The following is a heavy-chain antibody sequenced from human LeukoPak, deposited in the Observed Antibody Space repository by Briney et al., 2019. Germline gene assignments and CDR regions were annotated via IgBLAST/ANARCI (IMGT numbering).Heavy chain of an antibody. Sequence: GSLRLSCEASGFTFRNYPVHWVRQAPGKGLEWVTVISYDGTTKYYADSVKGRFTISRDNSRNTLYLQMNNLRTEDTAVYYCASPYYYDGSSYYHFFDHWGQGTLVTVSS. D-gene: IGHD3-22*01. CDR2: ISYDGTTK. J-gene: IGHJ4*02. CDR3: ASPYYYDGSSYYHFFDH. CDR1: GFTFRNYP. V-gene: IGHV3-30*04.